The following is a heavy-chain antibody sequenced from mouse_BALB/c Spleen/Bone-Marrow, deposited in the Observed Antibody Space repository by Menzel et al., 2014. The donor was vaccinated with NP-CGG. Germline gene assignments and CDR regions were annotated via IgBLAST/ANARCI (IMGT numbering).Heavy chain of an antibody. CDR1: GFNIKVTY. D-gene: IGHD2-14*01. Sequence: SGAELVKPGASVKLSCTASGFNIKVTYMHWVKQRPEQGLEWIGRIDPANGNTKYDPKFQGKATITADTSSNTAYLQLSSLTSEDTAVYYCATYYRYDRRFAYWGQGTLVTVSA. V-gene: IGHV14-3*02. J-gene: IGHJ3*01. CDR3: ATYYRYDRRFAY. CDR2: IDPANGNT.